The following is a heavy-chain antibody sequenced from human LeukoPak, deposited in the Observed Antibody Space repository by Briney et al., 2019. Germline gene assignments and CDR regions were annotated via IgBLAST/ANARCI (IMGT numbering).Heavy chain of an antibody. Sequence: GGSLRLSCAASEFTVSNNYLSWVRQAPGKGLEWVSIIYSGGSTYYADSVKGRFTISRDNSKNTLYLQMNSLRAEDTAVYYCAKDLIAAAGTNLDYWGQGTLVTVSS. V-gene: IGHV3-53*05. J-gene: IGHJ4*02. CDR3: AKDLIAAAGTNLDY. CDR2: IYSGGST. CDR1: EFTVSNNY. D-gene: IGHD6-13*01.